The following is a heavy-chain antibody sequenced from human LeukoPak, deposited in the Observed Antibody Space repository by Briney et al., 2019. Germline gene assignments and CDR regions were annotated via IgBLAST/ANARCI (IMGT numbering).Heavy chain of an antibody. CDR3: TTALVLLWFGEYGEYFQH. Sequence: GGSLRLSCAASGFTFNTYNMNWVRQAPGQGLEWVSSITSSSSYIYYADSVKGRFTISRDNAKNSLYLQMNSLKTEDTAVYYCTTALVLLWFGEYGEYFQHWGQGTLVTVSS. V-gene: IGHV3-21*03. J-gene: IGHJ1*01. D-gene: IGHD3-10*01. CDR2: ITSSSSYI. CDR1: GFTFNTYN.